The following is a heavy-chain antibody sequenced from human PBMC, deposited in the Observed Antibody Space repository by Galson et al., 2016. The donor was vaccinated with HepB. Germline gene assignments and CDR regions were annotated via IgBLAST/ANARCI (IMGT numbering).Heavy chain of an antibody. CDR2: ISSGGGAQ. CDR3: ARDSTGWNLDY. D-gene: IGHD1-1*01. V-gene: IGHV3-11*01. CDR1: GFAFSDYY. J-gene: IGHJ4*02. Sequence: SLRLSCAASGFAFSDYYMNWIRQAPGKGLEWVSYISSGGGAQMYAESVQGRFTISRDNTKNSVYLQMDSLRAEDTALYFCARDSTGWNLDYWGQGALVTVSS.